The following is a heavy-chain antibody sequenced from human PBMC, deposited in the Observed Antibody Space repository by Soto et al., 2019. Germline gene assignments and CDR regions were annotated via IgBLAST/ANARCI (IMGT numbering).Heavy chain of an antibody. D-gene: IGHD4-17*01. CDR3: ARGDGDYAYFFDS. Sequence: QVQLVESGGGVVQPGRYLRLSCAASGFTFSSYGMHWVRQAPGKGLEWVAVIWYDGSNKYYADSVKGRFTISRDNSKNTLYLQMNSLRAEDTAVYYCARGDGDYAYFFDSWGPGTLVTVSS. CDR1: GFTFSSYG. V-gene: IGHV3-33*01. J-gene: IGHJ4*02. CDR2: IWYDGSNK.